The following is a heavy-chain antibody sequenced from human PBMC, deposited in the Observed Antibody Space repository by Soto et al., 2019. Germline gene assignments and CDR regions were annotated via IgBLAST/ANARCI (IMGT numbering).Heavy chain of an antibody. Sequence: ASVKVSCKASGYTFTSYAIHWVRQAPGQRLEWMGWINAGNGNTKYSQKFQGRGTITRDTSASTAYMELRSLTSEDTAVYFCARDGAVSGNSNFDYWGQGTLVTVSS. CDR2: INAGNGNT. CDR1: GYTFTSYA. V-gene: IGHV1-3*01. CDR3: ARDGAVSGNSNFDY. D-gene: IGHD6-19*01. J-gene: IGHJ4*02.